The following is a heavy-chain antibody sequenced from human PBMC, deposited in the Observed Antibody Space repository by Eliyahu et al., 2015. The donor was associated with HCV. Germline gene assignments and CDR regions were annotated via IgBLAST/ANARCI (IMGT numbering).Heavy chain of an antibody. V-gene: IGHV3-48*02. CDR2: ISSSSSTI. CDR1: GXXCXSYS. CDR3: ARVGAAAGTGYFDY. J-gene: IGHJ4*02. D-gene: IGHD6-13*01. Sequence: EVQLVESGGGWVQPGGXXRLSCXASGXXCXSYSMNWVRQAPGKGLEWGSYISSSSSTIYYADSVKGRFTISRDNAKNSLYLQMNSLRDEDTAVYYCARVGAAAGTGYFDYWGQGTLVTVSS.